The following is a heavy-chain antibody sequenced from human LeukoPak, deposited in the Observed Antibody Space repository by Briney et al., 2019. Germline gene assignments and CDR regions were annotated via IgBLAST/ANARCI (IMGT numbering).Heavy chain of an antibody. CDR2: ISYDGSNK. V-gene: IGHV3-30*18. J-gene: IGHJ4*02. CDR3: AKEPEAYCGSDCYSDFDY. Sequence: PGGSLRLSCAASGFTFSSYGMHWVRQAPVKALEWVAVISYDGSNKYYADSVKGRFTISRDNSKNTLYLQMNSLRAEDTAVYYCAKEPEAYCGSDCYSDFDYWGQGTLVTVSS. D-gene: IGHD2-21*02. CDR1: GFTFSSYG.